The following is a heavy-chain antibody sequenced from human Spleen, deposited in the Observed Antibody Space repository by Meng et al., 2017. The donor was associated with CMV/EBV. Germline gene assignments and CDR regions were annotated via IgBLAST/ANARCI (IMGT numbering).Heavy chain of an antibody. CDR2: ISAYNANT. CDR1: GYTFTGYY. D-gene: IGHD6-13*01. J-gene: IGHJ4*02. V-gene: IGHV1-18*04. Sequence: ASVKVSCKASGYTFTGYYMHWVRQAPGQGLEWVGTISAYNANTDYAQKVQDRVTINIDTSTSTSYMELRSLRSDDTAVYYCARVRLGRSSRLFYFDYWGQGTLVTVSS. CDR3: ARVRLGRSSRLFYFDY.